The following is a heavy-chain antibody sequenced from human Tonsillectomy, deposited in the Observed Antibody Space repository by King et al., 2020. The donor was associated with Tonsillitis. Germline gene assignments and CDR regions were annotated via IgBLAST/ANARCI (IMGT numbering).Heavy chain of an antibody. CDR2: IYPNSGGT. V-gene: IGHV1-2*02. Sequence: VQLVESGAEVKKPGASVKVSCKASGYTFTGYYMHWVRQAPGQGLEWMGWIYPNSGGTNYAQTFQGRVTMTTDTSISTAYMELSSLRSDDTAMYYCARVGTQGSGRYNYSDYWGQGTLVTVSS. J-gene: IGHJ4*02. CDR1: GYTFTGYY. D-gene: IGHD1-26*01. CDR3: ARVGTQGSGRYNYSDY.